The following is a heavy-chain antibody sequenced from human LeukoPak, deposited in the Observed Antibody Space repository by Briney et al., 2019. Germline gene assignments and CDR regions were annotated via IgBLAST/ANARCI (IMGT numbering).Heavy chain of an antibody. D-gene: IGHD3-10*01. CDR3: ARTSRHFYGSGTNLTPWPAGMDV. V-gene: IGHV4-4*09. CDR1: GDSISSYY. J-gene: IGHJ6*02. CDR2: IYTSGST. Sequence: ASETLSLTCTVSGDSISSYYCSSVRQPPGKGLEWLGYIYTSGSTNYNPSRKSRVTISVDTSKSQFSLNLNSATAADTAVYYCARTSRHFYGSGTNLTPWPAGMDVWGQGTTVTVSS.